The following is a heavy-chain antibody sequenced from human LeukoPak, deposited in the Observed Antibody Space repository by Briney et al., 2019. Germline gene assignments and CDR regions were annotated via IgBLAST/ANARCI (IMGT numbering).Heavy chain of an antibody. J-gene: IGHJ6*04. D-gene: IGHD3-10*01. V-gene: IGHV3-7*01. CDR2: IKQDGGEK. Sequence: AGGSLRLSCAASGFTFSGNWMSWLRQAPGNGLEWVSNIKQDGGEKYYVDSVKGRFTISRDHDKNSLYQQMNSLRAEDTAVYYCARDRGFGQADVWGKGTTVTVSS. CDR1: GFTFSGNW. CDR3: ARDRGFGQADV.